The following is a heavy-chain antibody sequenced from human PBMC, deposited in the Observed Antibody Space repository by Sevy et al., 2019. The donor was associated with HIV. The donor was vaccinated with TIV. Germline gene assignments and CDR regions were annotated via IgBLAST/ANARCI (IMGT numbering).Heavy chain of an antibody. V-gene: IGHV3-30*02. CDR2: IRYDGSNK. Sequence: GGYLRLSCAASGFTFSSYGMHWVRQAPGKGLEWVAFIRYDGSNKYYADSVKGRFTISRDNSKNTLYLQMNSLRAEDTAVYYCAKDHGQTGLDYWGQGTLVTVSS. J-gene: IGHJ4*02. CDR1: GFTFSSYG. CDR3: AKDHGQTGLDY.